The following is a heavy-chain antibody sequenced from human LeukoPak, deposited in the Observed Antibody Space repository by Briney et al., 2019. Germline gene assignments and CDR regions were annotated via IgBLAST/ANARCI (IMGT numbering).Heavy chain of an antibody. V-gene: IGHV5-51*01. CDR1: GYSFTNYW. CDR3: ARHQGSNYGLDV. CDR2: TYPGDSDT. Sequence: KYGESLKISCKGSGYSFTNYWIAWVRQMPGKGLEWMGITYPGDSDTRYSLSFQGQVTISADKSISTAYLQWSSLEASDTAMYYCARHQGSNYGLDVWGQGTTVTVSS. J-gene: IGHJ6*02. D-gene: IGHD6-13*01.